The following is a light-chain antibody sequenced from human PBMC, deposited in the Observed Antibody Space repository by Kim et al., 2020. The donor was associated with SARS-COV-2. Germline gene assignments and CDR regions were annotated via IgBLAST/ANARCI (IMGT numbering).Light chain of an antibody. V-gene: IGLV3-19*01. CDR2: GKN. CDR3: NSRDISGNHRV. CDR1: SLRSYY. Sequence: SSELTHDPAVSVALGQTVRITCQGDSLRSYYASWYQQKPGQAPVLVIYGKNNRPSGIPDRFSGSSSGNTASLTISGAQAEDEADYYCNSRDISGNHRVFG. J-gene: IGLJ3*02.